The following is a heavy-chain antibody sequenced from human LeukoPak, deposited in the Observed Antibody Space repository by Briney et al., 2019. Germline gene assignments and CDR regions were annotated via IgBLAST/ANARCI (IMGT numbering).Heavy chain of an antibody. J-gene: IGHJ3*02. CDR1: GDSISTYY. CDR3: ARWALQSAFDI. V-gene: IGHV4-59*01. Sequence: SETLSLTCIVSGDSISTYYWSWIRQPPGKGLEWIGYMYYSGSTNYNPSLKSRVTISVDTSKNQLSLKLSSVTAADTAVYYCARWALQSAFDIWGQGTMVTVSS. CDR2: MYYSGST.